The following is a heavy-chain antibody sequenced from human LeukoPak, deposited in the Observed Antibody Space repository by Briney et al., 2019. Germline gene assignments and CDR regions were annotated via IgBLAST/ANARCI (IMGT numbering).Heavy chain of an antibody. V-gene: IGHV4-39*01. CDR3: ARHPGAYCRITSCYTGGYFDY. CDR1: GGSISSSSSY. D-gene: IGHD2-2*02. Sequence: PSETLSLTCTVSGGSISSSSSYWGWIRQPPGKGLEWIGSIYYSGSTYYNPSLKSRVTIAIDTSKNQFSLKLTSVTAADTAVYYCARHPGAYCRITSCYTGGYFDYWGQGTLVTVSS. J-gene: IGHJ4*02. CDR2: IYYSGST.